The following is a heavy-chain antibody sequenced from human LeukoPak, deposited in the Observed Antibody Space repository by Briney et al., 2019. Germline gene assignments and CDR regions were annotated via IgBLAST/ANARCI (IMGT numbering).Heavy chain of an antibody. CDR1: GYTFTSYG. CDR2: ISAYNGNT. CDR3: ARDSHDYVWGSLGY. Sequence: ASVKVSCKASGYTFTSYGISWVRQAPGQGLEWVGWISAYNGNTNYAQKLQGRVTMTTDTSTSTAYMELRSLRSDDTAVYYCARDSHDYVWGSLGYWGQGTLVTVSS. V-gene: IGHV1-18*04. D-gene: IGHD3-16*01. J-gene: IGHJ4*02.